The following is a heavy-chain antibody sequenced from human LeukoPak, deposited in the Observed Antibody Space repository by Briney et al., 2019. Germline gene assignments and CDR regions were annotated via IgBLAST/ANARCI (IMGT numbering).Heavy chain of an antibody. Sequence: GGSLRLSCAASGFTLSSYWMSWVRQAPGKGLEWVANIKEDGGEKYYVDSAKGRFTISRDNARNSLYLQMNSLRAEDTAVYYCARAKPKNMVRGLIMRRESRYYFDYWGQGTLVTVSS. J-gene: IGHJ4*02. CDR2: IKEDGGEK. CDR1: GFTLSSYW. D-gene: IGHD3-10*01. V-gene: IGHV3-7*03. CDR3: ARAKPKNMVRGLIMRRESRYYFDY.